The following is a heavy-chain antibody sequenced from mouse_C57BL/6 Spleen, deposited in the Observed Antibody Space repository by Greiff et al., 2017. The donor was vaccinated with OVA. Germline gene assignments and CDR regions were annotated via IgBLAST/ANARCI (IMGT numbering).Heavy chain of an antibody. Sequence: VMLVESGPELVKPGASVKLSCKASGYTFTSYDINWVKQRPGQGLEWIGWIYPRDGSTKYNEKFKGKATLTVDTSSSTAYMELHSLTSEDSAVYFCARSDYYGSSGYYAMDYWGQGTSVTVSS. V-gene: IGHV1-85*01. CDR3: ARSDYYGSSGYYAMDY. D-gene: IGHD1-1*01. CDR1: GYTFTSYD. J-gene: IGHJ4*01. CDR2: IYPRDGST.